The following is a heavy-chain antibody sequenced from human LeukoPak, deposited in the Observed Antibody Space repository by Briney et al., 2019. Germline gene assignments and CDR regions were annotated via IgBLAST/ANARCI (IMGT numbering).Heavy chain of an antibody. CDR3: ARHQFQLLVNDDAFDV. V-gene: IGHV4-59*08. CDR2: IYYSGST. CDR1: GGSMNSYY. Sequence: SETLSLTCTVSGGSMNSYYWSWIRQPPGKGLEWIGYIYYSGSTNYNPSLKSRVTISVDTSKNQFSLKMNSVTAADTAVYYCARHQFQLLVNDDAFDVWGQETMVTVSS. D-gene: IGHD2-2*01. J-gene: IGHJ3*01.